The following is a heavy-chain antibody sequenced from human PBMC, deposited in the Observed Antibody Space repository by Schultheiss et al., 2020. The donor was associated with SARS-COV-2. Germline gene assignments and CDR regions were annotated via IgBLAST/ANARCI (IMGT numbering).Heavy chain of an antibody. Sequence: GGSLRLSCAASGFTFSSYGMHWVRQAPGKGLEWVAVIWYDGSNKYYADSVKGRFTISRDNSKNTLYLQMNSLRAEDTAVYYCARGSAQWELLRASWFDPWGQGTLVTVSS. CDR2: IWYDGSNK. CDR3: ARGSAQWELLRASWFDP. CDR1: GFTFSSYG. V-gene: IGHV3-33*01. J-gene: IGHJ5*02. D-gene: IGHD1-26*01.